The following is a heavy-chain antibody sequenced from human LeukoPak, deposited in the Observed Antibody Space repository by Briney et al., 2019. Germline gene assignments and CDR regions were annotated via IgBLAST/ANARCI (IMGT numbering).Heavy chain of an antibody. Sequence: ASVEVSGKASGYTFTSYGISWVRQAPGQGVEGMGWISAYNGNTNSAQKLRGRVTMPTDTSTSTAYMELRSQRSDHTAVYYRARDLRPYSSGWATDYWGQGPLVTVSS. CDR2: ISAYNGNT. D-gene: IGHD6-19*01. CDR3: ARDLRPYSSGWATDY. V-gene: IGHV1-18*01. CDR1: GYTFTSYG. J-gene: IGHJ4*02.